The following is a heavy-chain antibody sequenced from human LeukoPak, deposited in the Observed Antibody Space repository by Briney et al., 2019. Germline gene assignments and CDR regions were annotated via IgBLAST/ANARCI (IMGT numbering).Heavy chain of an antibody. CDR3: ARDLGFCSTTSCLNWFDP. J-gene: IGHJ5*02. V-gene: IGHV4-59*01. Sequence: SETLSLTCTVSGGSISSYYWSWSRQPPGKGLEWIGYVYYSGSTNYNPSLKSRVTMSVDTSKNQFSLKLSSVTAADTAVYYCARDLGFCSTTSCLNWFDPWGQGTLVTVSS. CDR2: VYYSGST. D-gene: IGHD2-2*01. CDR1: GGSISSYY.